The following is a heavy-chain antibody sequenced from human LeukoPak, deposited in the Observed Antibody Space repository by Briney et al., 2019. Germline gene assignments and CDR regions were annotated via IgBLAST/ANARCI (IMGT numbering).Heavy chain of an antibody. Sequence: AETLSLTCTVSGGSISSYYWSWIRQPAGKGLEWIGRIYTSGSTNYNPSLKSRVTISVDTSKNQFSLKLSSVTAADTAVYYCARDRRGAGDAFDIWGQGTMVTVSS. CDR2: IYTSGST. CDR3: ARDRRGAGDAFDI. V-gene: IGHV4-4*07. J-gene: IGHJ3*02. CDR1: GGSISSYY.